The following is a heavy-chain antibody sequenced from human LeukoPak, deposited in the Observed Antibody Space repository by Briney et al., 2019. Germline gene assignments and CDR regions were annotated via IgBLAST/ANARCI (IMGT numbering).Heavy chain of an antibody. D-gene: IGHD6-6*01. CDR2: ISSSSSYI. J-gene: IGHJ4*02. CDR1: GFTFSSYS. CDR3: ARDGIEYSSSSYFDY. V-gene: IGHV3-21*01. Sequence: PGGSLRPSCAASGFTFSSYSMNWVRQAPGKGLEWVSSISSSSSYIYYADSVRGRFTISRDNAKNSLYLQMNSLRAEDTAVYYCARDGIEYSSSSYFDYWGQGTLVTVSS.